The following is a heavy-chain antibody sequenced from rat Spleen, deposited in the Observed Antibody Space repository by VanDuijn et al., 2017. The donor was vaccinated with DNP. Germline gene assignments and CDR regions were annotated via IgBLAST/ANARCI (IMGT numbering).Heavy chain of an antibody. J-gene: IGHJ4*01. V-gene: IGHV2-6*01. Sequence: QVQLKESGPGMVQPSQTLSLTCTVSGFSLTDYSVHWVRQPPGKVLEWIAAISSGGSTYYNSALKSRLSISRDTSKSQVFLKMNSLQTEDTATYYCARGDTTGMNYAMDAWGQGTSVTVSS. CDR3: ARGDTTGMNYAMDA. CDR2: ISSGGST. CDR1: GFSLTDYS. D-gene: IGHD1-7*01.